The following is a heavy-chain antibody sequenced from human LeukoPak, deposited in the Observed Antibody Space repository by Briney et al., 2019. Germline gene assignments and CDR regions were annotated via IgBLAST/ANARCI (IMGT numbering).Heavy chain of an antibody. CDR2: IYHSGST. CDR3: ARGLTGYDSSGYYLDY. CDR1: GYSISSGYY. V-gene: IGHV4-38-2*02. J-gene: IGHJ4*02. D-gene: IGHD3-22*01. Sequence: PSETLSLTCTVSGYSISSGYYWGWIRQPPGKGLEWIGSIYHSGSTYYNPSLKSRVTISVDTSKNQFSLKLSSVTAADTAVYYCARGLTGYDSSGYYLDYWGQGTLVTVSS.